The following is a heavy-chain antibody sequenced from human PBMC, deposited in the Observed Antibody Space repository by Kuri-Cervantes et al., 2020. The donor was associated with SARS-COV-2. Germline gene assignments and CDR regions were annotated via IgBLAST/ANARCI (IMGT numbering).Heavy chain of an antibody. CDR1: GGSISSSSYY. V-gene: IGHV4-39*07. Sequence: SETLSLTCTVSGGSISSSSYYWGWIRQPPGKGLEWIGSIYHSGSTYYNPSLKSRVTISVDTSKNQFSLKLSSVTAADTAVYYCVVARDYYYGSGSYPSFDYWGQGTLVTVSS. D-gene: IGHD3-10*01. J-gene: IGHJ4*02. CDR2: IYHSGST. CDR3: VVARDYYYGSGSYPSFDY.